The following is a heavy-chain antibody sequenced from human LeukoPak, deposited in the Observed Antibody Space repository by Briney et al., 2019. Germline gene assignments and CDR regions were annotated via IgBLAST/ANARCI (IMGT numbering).Heavy chain of an antibody. Sequence: GGALRLSCAASGFTVSSNQMSWVGQAPGKGLEWVSVIYSGGSTYYADSVKGRFTISRDNSKNTLYLQMTSLRAEDTAVYYCAKVPEPYYFDYWGQGTPVTVSS. CDR1: GFTVSSNQ. V-gene: IGHV3-66*01. J-gene: IGHJ4*02. CDR3: AKVPEPYYFDY. CDR2: IYSGGST.